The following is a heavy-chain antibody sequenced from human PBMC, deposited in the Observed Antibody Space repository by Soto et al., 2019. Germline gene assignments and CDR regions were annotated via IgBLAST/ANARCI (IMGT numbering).Heavy chain of an antibody. J-gene: IGHJ4*02. D-gene: IGHD5-12*01. CDR2: IWYDGSIK. CDR3: AREGYPFDY. V-gene: IGHV3-33*01. CDR1: GFTFHTYG. Sequence: PGGSLRLSCAASGFTFHTYGMNWVRQAPGKGLEWVAIIWYDGSIKYYADSMKGRFTISRDNSKNTMYLQMNSLRAEDTAVYYCAREGYPFDYCGQGTLVTVSS.